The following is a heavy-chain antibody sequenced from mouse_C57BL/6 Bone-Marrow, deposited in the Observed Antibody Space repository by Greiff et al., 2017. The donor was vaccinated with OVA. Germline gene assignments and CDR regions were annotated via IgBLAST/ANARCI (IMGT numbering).Heavy chain of an antibody. V-gene: IGHV1-75*01. CDR3: ASEAKLGGGFAY. D-gene: IGHD4-1*01. CDR2: IFPGSGST. J-gene: IGHJ3*01. Sequence: QVQLKESGPELVKPGASVKISCKASGYTFTDYYINWVKQRPGQGLEWIGWIFPGSGSTYYNEKFKGKATLTVDKSSSTAYMLLSSLTSEDSAVYFCASEAKLGGGFAYWGQGTLVTVSA. CDR1: GYTFTDYY.